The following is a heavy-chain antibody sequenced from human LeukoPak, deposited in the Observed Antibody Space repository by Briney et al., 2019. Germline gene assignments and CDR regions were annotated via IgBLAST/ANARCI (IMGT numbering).Heavy chain of an antibody. CDR2: IKQDGSEK. D-gene: IGHD6-19*01. V-gene: IGHV3-7*03. Sequence: GGSLRLSCAASGFTFSSYWMSWVRQAPGKGLEWVANIKQDGSEKYYVGSVKGRFTISRDNAKNSLYLQMNSLRAEDTAVYYCARARSGWYDGAWAFDYWGQGTLVTVSS. CDR1: GFTFSSYW. J-gene: IGHJ4*02. CDR3: ARARSGWYDGAWAFDY.